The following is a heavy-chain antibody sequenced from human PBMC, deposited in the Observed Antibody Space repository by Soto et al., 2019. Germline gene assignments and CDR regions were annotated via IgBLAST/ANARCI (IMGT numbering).Heavy chain of an antibody. CDR2: MYNSGTT. D-gene: IGHD3-3*01. J-gene: IGHJ6*02. CDR3: ASWPNYVFWGGEPYYNGMDV. V-gene: IGHV4-61*01. CDR1: GGSVSSGSYY. Sequence: PSETLSLTPTVSGGSVSSGSYYWSWIRQSPGNGLQWMGYMYNSGTTKYNATLKSRVTISVDTSKNQFSLRLISVTAADTAVYFCASWPNYVFWGGEPYYNGMDVWGAGDTVTASS.